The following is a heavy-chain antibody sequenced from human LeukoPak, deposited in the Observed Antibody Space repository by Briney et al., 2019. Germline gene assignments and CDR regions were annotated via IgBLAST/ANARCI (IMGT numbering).Heavy chain of an antibody. V-gene: IGHV1-2*02. CDR1: GYTFTGYY. CDR2: INPSSGGT. Sequence: ASVKVSCKGAGYTFTGYYMHWVRQAPGQGLKWMGWINPSSGGTNYAQEFQGRVTLTRDTSINTAYMELSRLGSDDTAVYYCVRGGALYYDFWDWGQGTLITVSS. J-gene: IGHJ4*02. CDR3: VRGGALYYDFWD. D-gene: IGHD3-3*01.